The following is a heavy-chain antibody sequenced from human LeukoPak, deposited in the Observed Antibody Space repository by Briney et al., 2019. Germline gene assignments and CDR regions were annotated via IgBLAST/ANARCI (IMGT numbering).Heavy chain of an antibody. CDR1: GFTFSSYA. Sequence: GGSLRLSCAASGFTFSSYAMSWIRQAPGKGLEWVSAGSGRGGSTYYADSVKGRFTISRDNSKNTLYLQMNSRRAEDTAVYYCAKDLMERDLFALDYWGQGTLVTVSS. CDR3: AKDLMERDLFALDY. CDR2: GSGRGGST. J-gene: IGHJ4*02. V-gene: IGHV3-23*01. D-gene: IGHD1-1*01.